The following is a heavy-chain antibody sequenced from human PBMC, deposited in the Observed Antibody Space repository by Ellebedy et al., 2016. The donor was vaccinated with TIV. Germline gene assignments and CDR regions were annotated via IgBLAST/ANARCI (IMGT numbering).Heavy chain of an antibody. CDR3: ARGLSSGYYTYDY. D-gene: IGHD3-22*01. CDR2: ISYDGSNE. Sequence: GGSLRLXXAASGFTFSSYGMHWVRQAPGKGLEWVAVISYDGSNEYYADSVKGRFTISRDNSKNTLYLQMNSLRAEDTAVYYCARGLSSGYYTYDYWGQGTLVTVSS. J-gene: IGHJ4*02. CDR1: GFTFSSYG. V-gene: IGHV3-30*03.